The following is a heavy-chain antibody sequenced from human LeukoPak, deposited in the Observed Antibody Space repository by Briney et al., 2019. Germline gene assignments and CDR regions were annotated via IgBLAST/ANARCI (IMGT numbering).Heavy chain of an antibody. V-gene: IGHV4-39*01. CDR2: IYYSGST. Sequence: PSETLSLTCTVSGGSISGSSYYWGWIRQPPGKGLEWIGSIYYSGSTYYNPSLKSRVTISVDTSKNQFSLKLSSVTAADTAAYYCALQQLVTPFDYWGQGTLVTVSS. D-gene: IGHD6-13*01. CDR3: ALQQLVTPFDY. J-gene: IGHJ4*02. CDR1: GGSISGSSYY.